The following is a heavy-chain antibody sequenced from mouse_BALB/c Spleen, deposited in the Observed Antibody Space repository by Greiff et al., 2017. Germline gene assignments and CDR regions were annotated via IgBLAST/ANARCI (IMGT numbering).Heavy chain of an antibody. CDR2: ISSGGGNT. D-gene: IGHD1-1*01. J-gene: IGHJ2*01. CDR3: ARSLRYFDY. Sequence: EVQRVESGGGLVKPGGSLKLSCAASGFTFSSYTMSWVRQTPEKRLEWVATISSGGGNTYYPDSVKGRFTISRDNAKNNLYLQMSSLRSEDTALYYCARSLRYFDYWGQGTTLTVSS. CDR1: GFTFSSYT. V-gene: IGHV5-9*03.